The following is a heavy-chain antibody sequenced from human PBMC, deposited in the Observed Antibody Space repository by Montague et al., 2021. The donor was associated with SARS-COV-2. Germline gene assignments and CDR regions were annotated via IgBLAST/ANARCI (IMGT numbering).Heavy chain of an antibody. CDR1: GTSFSGYY. Sequence: SETLSLTCAVHGTSFSGYYWNWIRQPPGKGLEWIGEINHVGGTKYSPSLKSRLTISTDTSKNHFSRKLTSVAAADTAVYYCARLRDGVVPSPILGVGPYYSYYYMDVWGRGTTVTVSS. J-gene: IGHJ6*03. D-gene: IGHD3-10*01. CDR2: INHVGGT. CDR3: ARLRDGVVPSPILGVGPYYSYYYMDV. V-gene: IGHV4-34*01.